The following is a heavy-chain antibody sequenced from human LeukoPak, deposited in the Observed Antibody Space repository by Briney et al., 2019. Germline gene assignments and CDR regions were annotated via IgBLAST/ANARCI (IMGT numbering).Heavy chain of an antibody. CDR2: IHNDGST. Sequence: GGSLRLSCAVSGFIVSSTYMTWVRQAPGKGLEWVSVIHNDGSTYHADSVEGRFTISRDNSKNTLYLQMNSLRVEDTAAYYCAALARDYWGQGTLVTVSP. CDR1: GFIVSSTY. CDR3: AALARDY. J-gene: IGHJ4*02. V-gene: IGHV3-53*01. D-gene: IGHD3-3*02.